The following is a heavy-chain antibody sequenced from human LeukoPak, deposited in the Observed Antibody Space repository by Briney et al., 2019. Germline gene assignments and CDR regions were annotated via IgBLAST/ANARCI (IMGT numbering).Heavy chain of an antibody. D-gene: IGHD5-24*01. CDR3: ARDPGTITY. CDR2: ISSSSSTI. CDR1: GFTFSSYS. J-gene: IGHJ4*02. V-gene: IGHV3-48*04. Sequence: GGSLRLSCAASGFTFSSYSMNWVRQAPGKGPEWVSYISSSSSTIYYADSVKGRFTISRDNAKNSLYLQMNSLRAEDTAVYYCARDPGTITYWGQGTLVTVSS.